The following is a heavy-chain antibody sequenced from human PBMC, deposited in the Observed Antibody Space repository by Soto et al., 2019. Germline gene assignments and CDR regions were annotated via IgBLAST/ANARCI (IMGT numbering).Heavy chain of an antibody. CDR2: ISDTGKT. Sequence: QVQLQESGSGLVKPSQTLSLTCAVSGGSLSTGGCSWSWVRLPPGRALEWIGYISDTGKTYYSASLKSRVTMSVDRAQNQFSLRLESVTAADTALYFCACLDGYNRYFDLWGRGTLVTVSS. D-gene: IGHD5-12*01. V-gene: IGHV4-30-2*01. CDR1: GGSLSTGGCS. CDR3: ACLDGYNRYFDL. J-gene: IGHJ2*01.